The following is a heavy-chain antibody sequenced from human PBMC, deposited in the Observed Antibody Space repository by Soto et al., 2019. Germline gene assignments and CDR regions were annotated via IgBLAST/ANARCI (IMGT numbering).Heavy chain of an antibody. CDR1: GFTFRSYE. V-gene: IGHV3-48*03. D-gene: IGHD3-16*01. CDR3: ASALNWGRRNSMDV. CDR2: ISSSGGVI. J-gene: IGHJ6*02. Sequence: EVQLVESGGGLVQLGGSLRLSCAASGFTFRSYEMNWVRQAPGKGLEWVSYISSSGGVIYYADSVKGRFTISRDNAKNSLNLQMNGLRAEDTAIYYCASALNWGRRNSMDVWGQGTTVNVS.